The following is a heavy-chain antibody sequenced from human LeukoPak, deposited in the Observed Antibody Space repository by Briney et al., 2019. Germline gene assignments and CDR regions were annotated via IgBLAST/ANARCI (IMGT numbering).Heavy chain of an antibody. V-gene: IGHV4-34*01. CDR2: INHSGST. D-gene: IGHD5-24*01. CDR1: GGSFSGYY. J-gene: IGHJ4*02. Sequence: SETLSLTCAVYGGSFSGYYWSWIRQPPGKGLEWIGEINHSGSTNYNPSLKSRVTISVDASNNQFSLKLGSVTAADTAVYYCARHLSQRDGTKRGFDYWGQGTLVTVSS. CDR3: ARHLSQRDGTKRGFDY.